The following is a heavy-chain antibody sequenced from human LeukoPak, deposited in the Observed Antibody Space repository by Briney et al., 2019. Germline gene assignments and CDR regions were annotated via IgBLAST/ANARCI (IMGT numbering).Heavy chain of an antibody. Sequence: GGSLRLSCAASGFTFSSYGMHWVRQAPGKGLEWVAVISYDGSNKYYADSVKGRFTISRDNSKNTLYLQMNSLRAEDTAVYYCAKDLSGSYDYWGQGTLVTVSS. CDR2: ISYDGSNK. J-gene: IGHJ4*02. CDR1: GFTFSSYG. D-gene: IGHD1-26*01. CDR3: AKDLSGSYDY. V-gene: IGHV3-30*18.